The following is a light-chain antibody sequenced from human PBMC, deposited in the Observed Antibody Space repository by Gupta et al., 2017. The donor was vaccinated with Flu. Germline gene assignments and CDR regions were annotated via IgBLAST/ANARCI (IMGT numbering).Light chain of an antibody. CDR1: SGSIATNY. CDR3: QSEDSGNRDVV. V-gene: IGLV6-57*01. CDR2: EDN. Sequence: FMLPQPHSVSESPGQTVTISCTRSSGSIATNYVQWYQQRPGSSPTTVIFEDNQRPSEGADRCSGSIDTSSNSATLIISGLKTEDEADYFCQSEDSGNRDVVFGGGTRLTVL. J-gene: IGLJ2*01.